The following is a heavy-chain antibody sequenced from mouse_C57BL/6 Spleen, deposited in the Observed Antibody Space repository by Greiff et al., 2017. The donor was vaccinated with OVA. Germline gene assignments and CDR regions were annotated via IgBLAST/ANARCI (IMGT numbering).Heavy chain of an antibody. J-gene: IGHJ3*01. CDR1: GYSFTSGYY. Sequence: EVQLQESGPGLVKPSQSLSLSCSVSGYSFTSGYYWKWNRQPPGNQEEWVSNISYDGSTNYNPSLKNRITITRDTSNNQFFLKLNSVTTEDTATYYCARDHGTSFAYWGQGTLVTVSA. CDR2: ISYDGST. CDR3: ARDHGTSFAY. V-gene: IGHV3-6*01. D-gene: IGHD4-1*01.